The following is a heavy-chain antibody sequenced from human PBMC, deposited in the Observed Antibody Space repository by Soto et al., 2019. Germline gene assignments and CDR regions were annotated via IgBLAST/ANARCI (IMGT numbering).Heavy chain of an antibody. CDR3: ATTPNGYSYGFFDS. D-gene: IGHD5-18*01. J-gene: IGHJ4*02. CDR1: GFTFSKYW. V-gene: IGHV3-74*03. Sequence: EVQLVESGGGLVQPGGSLRLSCAASGFTFSKYWMHWVRQAPGEGLVWVSRVNMDGSSTTYADSVKGRFTVSRDNAKNSLYLQMTSLRAEDAAVYYCATTPNGYSYGFFDSWGQGTLVTVSS. CDR2: VNMDGSST.